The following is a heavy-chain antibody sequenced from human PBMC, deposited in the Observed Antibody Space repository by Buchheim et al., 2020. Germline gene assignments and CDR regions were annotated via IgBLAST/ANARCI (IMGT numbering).Heavy chain of an antibody. CDR2: INHSGST. Sequence: QVQLQQWGAGLLKPSETLSLTCAVYGGSFSGYYWSWIRQPPGKGLEWIGEINHSGSTNYNPSLKSRVTISVDTSKNQFSLKLSSVTAADTAVYYCARGPVATMVQARYYYYYYGMDVWGQGTT. CDR1: GGSFSGYY. V-gene: IGHV4-34*01. D-gene: IGHD3-10*01. CDR3: ARGPVATMVQARYYYYYYGMDV. J-gene: IGHJ6*02.